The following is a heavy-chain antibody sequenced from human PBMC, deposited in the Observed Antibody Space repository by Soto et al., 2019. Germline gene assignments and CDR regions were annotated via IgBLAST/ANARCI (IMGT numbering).Heavy chain of an antibody. Sequence: GGSLRLSCAASGFPLRSCGMRWVRKAPGYGLQRVSAISPNGQGLYYADSVRGRFTLSRDTFKNTVFLHMDSLRAEDTAVYYCAKDRNYPRDCFHYWGQGTLVTVSS. CDR1: GFPLRSCG. CDR3: AKDRNYPRDCFHY. J-gene: IGHJ4*02. CDR2: ISPNGQGL. V-gene: IGHV3-23*01. D-gene: IGHD1-7*01.